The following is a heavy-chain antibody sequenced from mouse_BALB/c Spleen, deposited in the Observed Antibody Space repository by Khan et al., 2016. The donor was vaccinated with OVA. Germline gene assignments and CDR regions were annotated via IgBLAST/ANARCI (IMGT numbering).Heavy chain of an antibody. CDR1: GYTFTSHT. J-gene: IGHJ4*01. V-gene: IGHV1-4*01. D-gene: IGHD2-12*01. CDR2: INTRSGYT. CDR3: ASHTTEYAMDY. Sequence: QVQLQQSGAELARPGASVKMSCKASGYTFTSHTMHWVKRRPGQGLEWIGYINTRSGYTNYNQKFNDKATLTADKSSSTAYMQLSSRTSEASAVYYGASHTTEYAMDYWGQGTTVTVSA.